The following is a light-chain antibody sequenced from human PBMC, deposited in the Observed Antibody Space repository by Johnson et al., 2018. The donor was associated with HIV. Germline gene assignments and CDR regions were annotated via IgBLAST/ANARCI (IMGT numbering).Light chain of an antibody. J-gene: IGLJ1*01. Sequence: QAVLTQPPSVSAAPGQKVTISCSGSSSNIGINYVSWFQQLPGTAPKLLIYDNDKRPSGIPDRFSGSKSGTSATLGITGLQTGDEADYYCETLDSSLSGCYVFGTGTQLTVL. CDR2: DND. CDR1: SSNIGINY. V-gene: IGLV1-51*01. CDR3: ETLDSSLSGCYV.